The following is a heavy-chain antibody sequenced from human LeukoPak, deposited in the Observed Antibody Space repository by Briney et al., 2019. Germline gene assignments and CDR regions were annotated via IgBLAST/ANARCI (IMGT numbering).Heavy chain of an antibody. Sequence: GSLRPSCAASGFTVSSNYMTWVRQPPGKALEWVSAIYSGGNTYYADSVKGRFTASRDNSKNTLDIQMHRLRAQNTAVFYSAIASVPGPPRVWGQGTLVTVSS. D-gene: IGHD2-2*01. J-gene: IGHJ4*02. CDR2: IYSGGNT. CDR3: AIASVPGPPRV. V-gene: IGHV3-53*01. CDR1: GFTVSSNY.